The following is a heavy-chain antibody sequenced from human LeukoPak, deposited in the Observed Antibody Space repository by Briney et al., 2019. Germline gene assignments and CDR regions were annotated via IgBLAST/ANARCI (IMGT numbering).Heavy chain of an antibody. CDR1: GFTFSSYA. V-gene: IGHV3-30-3*01. CDR2: ISYDGSNK. Sequence: GGSLRLSCAASGFTFSSYAMHWVRQAPGKGLEWVAVISYDGSNKYYADSVKGRFTISRDNSKNTLYLQMNSLRAEDTAVYYCARDRRYDILTGYRPLFDYWGQGTLVTVSS. J-gene: IGHJ4*02. CDR3: ARDRRYDILTGYRPLFDY. D-gene: IGHD3-9*01.